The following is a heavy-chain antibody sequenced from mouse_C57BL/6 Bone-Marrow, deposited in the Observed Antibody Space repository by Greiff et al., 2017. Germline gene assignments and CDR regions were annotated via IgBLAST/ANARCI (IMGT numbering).Heavy chain of an antibody. CDR3: TSVDYYNY. V-gene: IGHV14-4*01. D-gene: IGHD1-1*01. J-gene: IGHJ2*01. Sequence: VQLQESGAELVRPGASVKLSCTASGFTFTGYYMHWVKQRPEQGLEWIGWIDPENGDTEYDSKFQGKATITADTSSNTAYLQLSSLTSADTAVYCCTSVDYYNYWGQGTTLTVSS. CDR1: GFTFTGYY. CDR2: IDPENGDT.